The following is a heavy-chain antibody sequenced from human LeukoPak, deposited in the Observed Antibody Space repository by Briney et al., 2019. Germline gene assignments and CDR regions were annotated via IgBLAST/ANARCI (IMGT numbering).Heavy chain of an antibody. CDR1: GGTFSSYA. CDR3: ASGYCSSTSCYSYFDY. V-gene: IGHV1-69*04. J-gene: IGHJ4*02. D-gene: IGHD2-2*03. CDR2: IIPIFGIA. Sequence: ASVKVSCKASGGTFSSYAISWVRQAPGQGLEWMGRIIPIFGIANYAQKFQGRVTITADKSTSTAYMELSSLRSEDTAVYYCASGYCSSTSCYSYFDYWGQGTLVTVSS.